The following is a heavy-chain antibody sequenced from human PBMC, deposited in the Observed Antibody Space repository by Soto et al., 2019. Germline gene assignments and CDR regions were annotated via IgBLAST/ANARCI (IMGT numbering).Heavy chain of an antibody. D-gene: IGHD3-9*01. CDR1: GFTFSSYA. CDR3: AKDPYYDILTGYYAFDI. Sequence: GGSLRLSCAASGFTFSSYAMSWVRQAPGKGLEWVSAISGSGGSTYYADSVKGRFTISRDNSKNTLYLQMNSLGAEDTAVYYCAKDPYYDILTGYYAFDIWGQGTMVTVS. J-gene: IGHJ3*02. CDR2: ISGSGGST. V-gene: IGHV3-23*01.